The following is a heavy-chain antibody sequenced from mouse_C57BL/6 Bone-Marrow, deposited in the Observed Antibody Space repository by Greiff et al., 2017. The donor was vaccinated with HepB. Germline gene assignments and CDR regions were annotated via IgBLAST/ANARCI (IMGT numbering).Heavy chain of an antibody. J-gene: IGHJ3*01. D-gene: IGHD1-1*01. V-gene: IGHV1-69*01. Sequence: QVQLQQPGAELVMPGASVKLSCKASGYTFTSYWMHWVKQRPGQGLEWIGEIDPSDSYTNYNQKFKGKSTLTVDKYSSTAYMQLSSLTSEDSAVYYCASLYYYGSFAYWGQGTLVTVSA. CDR3: ASLYYYGSFAY. CDR2: IDPSDSYT. CDR1: GYTFTSYW.